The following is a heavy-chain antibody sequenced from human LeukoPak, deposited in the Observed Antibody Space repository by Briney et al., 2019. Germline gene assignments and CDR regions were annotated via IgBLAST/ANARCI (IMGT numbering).Heavy chain of an antibody. CDR1: GFTFSSYE. Sequence: GGSLRLSCAASGFTFSSYEMNWVRQAPGKGLEWVSAIGSSGRTTYYADSVKGRFTISRDNSKNTLYLQMNSLRAEDTAVYYCAKLMGPTESWGQGALVTVSS. V-gene: IGHV3-23*05. CDR2: IGSSGRTT. D-gene: IGHD1-26*01. J-gene: IGHJ5*02. CDR3: AKLMGPTES.